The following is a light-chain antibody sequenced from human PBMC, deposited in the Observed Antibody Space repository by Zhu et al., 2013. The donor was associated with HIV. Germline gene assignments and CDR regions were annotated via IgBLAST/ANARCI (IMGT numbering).Light chain of an antibody. V-gene: IGKV3-20*01. J-gene: IGKJ2*01. Sequence: EIVLMQSPGTLSLSPGETATLSCRASHRVSSAYLAWYQQIPGQAPRLLISGTSNRATGIPDRFSGSGSGTDFTLTISGVEPEDFAKYYCQQYDTSTPMYTFGQGTNLEIK. CDR1: HRVSSAY. CDR2: GTS. CDR3: QQYDTSTPMYT.